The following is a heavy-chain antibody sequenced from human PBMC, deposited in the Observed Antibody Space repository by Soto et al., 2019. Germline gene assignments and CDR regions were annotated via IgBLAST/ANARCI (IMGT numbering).Heavy chain of an antibody. D-gene: IGHD6-13*01. J-gene: IGHJ6*02. Sequence: GASVKVSCKASGFTFTSSAVQWVRQARGQRLEWIGWIVVGSGNTNYAQKFQERVTITRDMSTSTAYMELSSLRSEDTAVYYCAVEFGYSSSWYSNYYYGMDVWGQGTTVTVSS. CDR2: IVVGSGNT. CDR1: GFTFTSSA. V-gene: IGHV1-58*01. CDR3: AVEFGYSSSWYSNYYYGMDV.